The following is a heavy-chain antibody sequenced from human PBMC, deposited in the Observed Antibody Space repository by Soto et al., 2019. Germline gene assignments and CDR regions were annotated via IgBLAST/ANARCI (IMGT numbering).Heavy chain of an antibody. CDR2: INPSGGST. CDR1: GYTFTSYY. D-gene: IGHD2-2*02. Sequence: GASVKVSCKASGYTFTSYYMHWVRQAPGQGLEWMGIINPSGGSTGYAQKFQGRVTMTRDTSTSTVYMELSSLRSEDTAVYYCARVQNVPAAIDYWGQGTLVTVSS. CDR3: ARVQNVPAAIDY. V-gene: IGHV1-46*01. J-gene: IGHJ4*02.